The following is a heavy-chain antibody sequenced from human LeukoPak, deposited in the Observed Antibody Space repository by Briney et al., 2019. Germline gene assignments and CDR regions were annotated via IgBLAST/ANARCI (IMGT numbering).Heavy chain of an antibody. CDR2: ISASGGDT. CDR3: AKDVRRCNGACT. Sequence: GGSLRLSCAASGFTVSLYYMTWVRQAPGKGLEWVSGISASGGDTFYADSVKGRFTISRDNSKNTLSPQTNSLRVEDTAIYYCAKDVRRCNGACTWGQGTLVTVSS. D-gene: IGHD2-8*01. V-gene: IGHV3-23*01. CDR1: GFTVSLYY. J-gene: IGHJ5*02.